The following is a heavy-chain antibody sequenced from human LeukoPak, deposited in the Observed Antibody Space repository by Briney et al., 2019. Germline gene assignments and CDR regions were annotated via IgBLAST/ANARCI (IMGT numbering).Heavy chain of an antibody. Sequence: GGSLRLSCAASGFTFSSYAMSWVRQAPGKGLEWVSAISGSGGSTYYADSVKGRFTISRDNSKNTLYLQMNSLRAEDTAVYYCAKPEQYSGSYYPYYGMDVGGQGTTVTVSS. D-gene: IGHD1-26*01. J-gene: IGHJ6*02. CDR1: GFTFSSYA. CDR3: AKPEQYSGSYYPYYGMDV. CDR2: ISGSGGST. V-gene: IGHV3-23*01.